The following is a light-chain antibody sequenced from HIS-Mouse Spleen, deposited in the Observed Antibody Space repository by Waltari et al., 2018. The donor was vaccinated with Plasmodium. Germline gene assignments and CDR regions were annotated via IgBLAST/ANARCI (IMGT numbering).Light chain of an antibody. J-gene: IGLJ2*01. CDR1: SSDVGGYNY. CDR2: DVS. V-gene: IGLV2-14*03. CDR3: SSYTSSSTHVV. Sequence: QSALTQPASVSGSPGQSITISCTGTSSDVGGYNYVSWYQQHPGKAPKLMIYDVSNRPSGVSNRFSASKSCNTASLTISGLQAEDEADYYCSSYTSSSTHVVFGGGTKLTVL.